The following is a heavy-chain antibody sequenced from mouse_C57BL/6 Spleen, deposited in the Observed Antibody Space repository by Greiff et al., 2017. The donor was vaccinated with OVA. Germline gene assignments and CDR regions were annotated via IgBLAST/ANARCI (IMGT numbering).Heavy chain of an antibody. CDR1: GYTFTDYY. V-gene: IGHV1-76*01. CDR2: IYPGSGNT. J-gene: IGHJ2*01. D-gene: IGHD2-4*01. Sequence: QVQLQQSGAELVRPGASVKLSCKASGYTFTDYYINWVKQRPGQGLEWIARIYPGSGNTYYNEKFKGKATLTAEKSSSTAYMQLSSLTSEDSAVYFCARSAGLRREGFDYWGQGTTLTVSS. CDR3: ARSAGLRREGFDY.